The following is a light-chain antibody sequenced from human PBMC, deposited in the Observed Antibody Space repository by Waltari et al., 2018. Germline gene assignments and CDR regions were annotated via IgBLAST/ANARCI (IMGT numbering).Light chain of an antibody. CDR3: GTWDSSLSVVA. CDR1: SSNIGNNY. V-gene: IGLV1-51*01. Sequence: QSVLTQPPSVSAAPGQKVTISCSGSSSNIGNNYVSWYQQLPGTAPKLLIYVNNKRPSGIPDRFSGSKSGTSATLGITGLQTGDEADYYCGTWDSSLSVVAVGGGTKLTVL. J-gene: IGLJ2*01. CDR2: VNN.